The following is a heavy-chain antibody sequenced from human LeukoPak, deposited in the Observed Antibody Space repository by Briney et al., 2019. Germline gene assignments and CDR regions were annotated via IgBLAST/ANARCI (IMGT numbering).Heavy chain of an antibody. CDR1: CGSFSRHY. CDR2: IYYSGTT. V-gene: IGHV4-59*11. D-gene: IGHD6-6*01. Sequence: SETLSLTCTVSCGSFSRHYWSWVRQPPGKGLEWIGYIYYSGTTNYNPSLRSRVTISLDTSKNQFSLNLRSVTAADTAVYYCARSSISGTKYNWFDPWGQGTLVTVSS. CDR3: ARSSISGTKYNWFDP. J-gene: IGHJ5*02.